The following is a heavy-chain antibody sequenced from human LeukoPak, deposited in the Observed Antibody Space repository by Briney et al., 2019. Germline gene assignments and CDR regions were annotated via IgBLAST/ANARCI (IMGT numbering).Heavy chain of an antibody. D-gene: IGHD5-12*01. J-gene: IGHJ5*02. CDR2: IYYSGST. CDR1: GDSISSCGYY. Sequence: SQTLSLTCTVSGDSISSCGYYWSWSRQHPGKGLEWIGYIYYSGSTYYNPSIKSRLTISVNTSNNLFSLKLSSVTGADTAVYYCAGGTRVATITGWFYPWGQGTLVTVSS. CDR3: AGGTRVATITGWFYP. V-gene: IGHV4-31*03.